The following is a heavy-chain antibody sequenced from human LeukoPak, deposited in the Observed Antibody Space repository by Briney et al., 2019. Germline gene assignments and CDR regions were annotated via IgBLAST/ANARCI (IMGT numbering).Heavy chain of an antibody. CDR1: GFTFSSYA. CDR3: AKRPGEWELLWGSYFDY. J-gene: IGHJ4*02. D-gene: IGHD1-26*01. V-gene: IGHV3-23*01. CDR2: VSGSGGST. Sequence: GGSLSLSCAASGFTFSSYAMSWVRQAPGKGLEWVSAVSGSGGSTYYADSVKGRFTISRDNSKNTLYLQMNSLRAEDTAVYYCAKRPGEWELLWGSYFDYWGRGTLVTVSS.